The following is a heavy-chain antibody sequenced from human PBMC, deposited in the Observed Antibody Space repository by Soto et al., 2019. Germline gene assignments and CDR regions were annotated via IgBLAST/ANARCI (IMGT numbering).Heavy chain of an antibody. CDR1: GDSVSSDSYY. CDR2: IYSSGST. V-gene: IGHV4-61*01. Sequence: QVQLQESGPGLVKPSETLSLTCTVSGDSVSSDSYYWTWIRQPPGKGLEWIGYIYSSGSTKYNPSLKSRVTISLDTSSNQFSLDVTSVTAADTAVYYCARDIRGYSRAFDYWGQGTLVTVSS. CDR3: ARDIRGYSRAFDY. D-gene: IGHD5-18*01. J-gene: IGHJ4*02.